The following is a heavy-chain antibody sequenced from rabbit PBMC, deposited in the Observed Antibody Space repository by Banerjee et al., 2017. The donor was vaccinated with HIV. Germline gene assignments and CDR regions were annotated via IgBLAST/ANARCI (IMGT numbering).Heavy chain of an antibody. CDR2: INTSSGNT. V-gene: IGHV1S45*01. J-gene: IGHJ4*01. CDR3: ARDLAGVIGWNFNL. CDR1: GFDFSSNA. Sequence: QEQLVESGGGLVQPEGSLTLTCKASGFDFSSNAMCWVRQAPGKGLEWIGCINTSSGNTVYATWAKGRFTISKTSWTTVTLQMTSLTAADTATYFCARDLAGVIGWNFNLWGQGTLVAVS. D-gene: IGHD4-1*01.